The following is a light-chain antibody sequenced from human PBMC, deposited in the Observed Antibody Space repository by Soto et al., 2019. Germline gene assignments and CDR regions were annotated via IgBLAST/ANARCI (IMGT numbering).Light chain of an antibody. J-gene: IGLJ3*02. CDR2: EVS. V-gene: IGLV2-8*01. Sequence: QSALTQPPSASGSPGQSVTISCTGTSGDVGGHNFVSWYQFHPGKAPKLIIYEVSKRPSGVPNRFSGSKSDNTASLTVSGLQAEDEADYSCSSYAGTNKVYGGGTKVTVL. CDR3: SSYAGTNKV. CDR1: SGDVGGHNF.